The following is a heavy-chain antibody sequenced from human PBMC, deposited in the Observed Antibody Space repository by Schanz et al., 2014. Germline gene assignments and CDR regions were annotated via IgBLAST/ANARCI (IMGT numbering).Heavy chain of an antibody. CDR2: INGDGSRT. D-gene: IGHD4-17*01. V-gene: IGHV3-74*02. Sequence: EVQLLESGGGLVQPGGSLRLSCATSGFTFSNYWMHWVRQAPGKGLVWVSRINGDGSRTAYADAVKGRFTISRDNAKNSLYLQMNSLRAEDTAVYYCARKMKLGVYGGKGHDSLDIWGQGTMXTVSS. CDR3: ARKMKLGVYGGKGHDSLDI. CDR1: GFTFSNYW. J-gene: IGHJ3*02.